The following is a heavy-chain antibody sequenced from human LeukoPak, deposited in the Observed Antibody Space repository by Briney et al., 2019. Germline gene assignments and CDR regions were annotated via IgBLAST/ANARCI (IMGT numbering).Heavy chain of an antibody. CDR1: GGSFSGYY. CDR3: ARLPRGFGELIVGPFDY. D-gene: IGHD3-10*01. J-gene: IGHJ4*02. Sequence: PSETLSLTCAVYGGSFSGYYWSWIRQPPGKGLEWIGEINHSGSTNYNPSLKSRVTISVDTSKNQFSLKLSSVTAADTAVYYCARLPRGFGELIVGPFDYWGQGTLVTVSS. V-gene: IGHV4-34*01. CDR2: INHSGST.